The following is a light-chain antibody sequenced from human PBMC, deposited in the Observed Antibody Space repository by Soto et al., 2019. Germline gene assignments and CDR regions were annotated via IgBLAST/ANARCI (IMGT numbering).Light chain of an antibody. Sequence: QSALTQPASVSGSPGQSITISCTGSSSDVGGSNYVSWYQQHPGKAPKLMIYDVSNRPSGVSNRFSGFKSGNTASLTISGLQAEDEADYYCSSYTTDNTVVFGGGTKLTVL. CDR3: SSYTTDNTVV. CDR1: SSDVGGSNY. CDR2: DVS. J-gene: IGLJ2*01. V-gene: IGLV2-14*01.